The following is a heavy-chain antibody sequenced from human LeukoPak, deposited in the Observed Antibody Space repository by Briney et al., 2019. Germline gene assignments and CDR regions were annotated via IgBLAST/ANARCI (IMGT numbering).Heavy chain of an antibody. CDR1: GFKFSDSW. CDR2: VKKDGSEE. CDR3: ATYDNWVAGDV. V-gene: IGHV3-7*01. D-gene: IGHD1-20*01. Sequence: PGGSLRLSCAASGFKFSDSWMSWVRQAPGKGPERVANVKKDGSEEHYLDSVKGRFTVSRDNARNSLFLQMNGLRVEDTAVYYCATYDNWVAGDVWGQGTTVSVSS. J-gene: IGHJ6*02.